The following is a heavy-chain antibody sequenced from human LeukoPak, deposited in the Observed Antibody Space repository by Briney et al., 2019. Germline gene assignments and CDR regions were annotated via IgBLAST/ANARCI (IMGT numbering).Heavy chain of an antibody. D-gene: IGHD6-13*01. CDR2: IYTSGST. Sequence: PSETLSLTCTVSGGSISSYYWSWIRQPAGKGLEWIGRIYTSGSTNYNPSLKSRVTMSVDTSKNQFSLKLSSVTAADTAVYYCARGGSSSWTGGNYFDYWGQGTLVTVSS. J-gene: IGHJ4*02. CDR3: ARGGSSSWTGGNYFDY. CDR1: GGSISSYY. V-gene: IGHV4-4*07.